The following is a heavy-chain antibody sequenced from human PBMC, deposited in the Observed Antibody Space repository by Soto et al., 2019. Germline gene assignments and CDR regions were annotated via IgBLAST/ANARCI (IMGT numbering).Heavy chain of an antibody. J-gene: IGHJ6*02. CDR1: GYTFTSYG. Sequence: ASVKVSCKASGYTFTSYGISWVRQAPGQGLEWMGWISAYNGNTNYAQKLQGRVTMTTDTSTSTAYMELRSLRSDDTAVYYCATYSSSWYGELYYYYYGMDVWGQGARSPSP. D-gene: IGHD6-13*01. CDR2: ISAYNGNT. CDR3: ATYSSSWYGELYYYYYGMDV. V-gene: IGHV1-18*01.